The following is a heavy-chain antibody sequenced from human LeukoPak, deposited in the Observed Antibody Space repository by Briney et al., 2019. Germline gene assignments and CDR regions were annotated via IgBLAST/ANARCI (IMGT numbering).Heavy chain of an antibody. CDR1: GGTFSSYA. J-gene: IGHJ4*02. CDR2: IIPIFGIA. CDR3: ASASPGDDYGDYRDY. V-gene: IGHV1-69*04. D-gene: IGHD4-17*01. Sequence: SVKVSCKASGGTFSSYAISWVRQAPGQGLEWMGRIIPIFGIANYAQKFQGRVTITADKSTSTAYMELSSLRSEDTAVYYCASASPGDDYGDYRDYWGQGTLVTVSS.